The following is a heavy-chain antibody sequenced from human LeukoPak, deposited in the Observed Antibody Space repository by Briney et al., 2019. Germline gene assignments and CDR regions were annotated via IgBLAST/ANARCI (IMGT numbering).Heavy chain of an antibody. CDR2: ISSSSSTI. CDR3: ARVTYDSGDY. Sequence: GGSLRLSCAASGFTVSSNFMSWVRQAPGKGLEWVSYISSSSSTIYYADSVKGRFTISRDNANNSLYLQMNSLRDEDTAVYYCARVTYDSGDYWGQGTLVTVSS. V-gene: IGHV3-48*02. J-gene: IGHJ4*02. CDR1: GFTVSSNF. D-gene: IGHD3-22*01.